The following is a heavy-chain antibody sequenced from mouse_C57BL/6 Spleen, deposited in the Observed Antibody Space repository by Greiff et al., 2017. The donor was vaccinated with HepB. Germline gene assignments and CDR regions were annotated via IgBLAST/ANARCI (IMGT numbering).Heavy chain of an antibody. J-gene: IGHJ2*01. CDR1: GYTFTSYW. CDR3: ARRRTGIYFDY. Sequence: QVQLQQPGAELVKPGASVKLSCKASGYTFTSYWMQWVKQRPGQGLEWIGEIDPSDSYTNYNQKFKGKATLTVDTSSSTAYMQLSSLTSEDSAVYYCARRRTGIYFDYWGQGTTLTVSS. V-gene: IGHV1-50*01. CDR2: IDPSDSYT. D-gene: IGHD4-1*01.